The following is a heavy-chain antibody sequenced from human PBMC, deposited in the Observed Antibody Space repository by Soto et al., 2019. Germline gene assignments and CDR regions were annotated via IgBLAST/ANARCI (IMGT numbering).Heavy chain of an antibody. CDR1: GYTFAAYY. Sequence: QVQLVQSGAEVKKPGASVKVSCKTSGYTFAAYYIHWIRQAPGQGLEWMGWINPTRGGTVYAQNFQDRVTMTRDTSISTAYMELRRLNSDDTAVYYCARDPDYGDYWGYFVDSWGQGTPVTVSS. CDR2: INPTRGGT. J-gene: IGHJ4*02. CDR3: ARDPDYGDYWGYFVDS. V-gene: IGHV1-2*02. D-gene: IGHD4-17*01.